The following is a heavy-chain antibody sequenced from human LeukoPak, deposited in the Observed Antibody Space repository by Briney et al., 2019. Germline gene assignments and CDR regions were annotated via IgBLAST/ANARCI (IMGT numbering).Heavy chain of an antibody. V-gene: IGHV3-48*03. CDR1: GFTFSVHE. CDR3: ARGRYCTGDGCSRPYYRGLDV. J-gene: IGHJ6*02. CDR2: ISSSGTV. D-gene: IGHD2-8*02. Sequence: PGGSLRLSCASSGFTFSVHEMNWVRQAPGKGLEWISHISSSGTVYYADSVKGRFTFSRDNARDSLYLQMNSLRVEDTALYCCARGRYCTGDGCSRPYYRGLDVWGQGTTVTVSS.